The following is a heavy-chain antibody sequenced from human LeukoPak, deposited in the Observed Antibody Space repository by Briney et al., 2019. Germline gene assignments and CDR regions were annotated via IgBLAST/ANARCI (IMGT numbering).Heavy chain of an antibody. V-gene: IGHV1-69*04. CDR3: ARGADCSGWYWFDP. J-gene: IGHJ5*02. CDR1: GGTFSSYA. Sequence: SVKVSCKASGGTFSSYAISWVRQAPGQGIEWMGRIIPILGIANYAQKFQGRVTITADKSTSTAYMELSSLRSEDTAVYYCARGADCSGWYWFDPWGQGTLVTVSS. D-gene: IGHD6-19*01. CDR2: IIPILGIA.